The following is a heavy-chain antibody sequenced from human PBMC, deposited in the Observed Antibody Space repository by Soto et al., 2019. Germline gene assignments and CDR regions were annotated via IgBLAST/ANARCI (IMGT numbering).Heavy chain of an antibody. J-gene: IGHJ6*03. V-gene: IGHV4-59*01. CDR3: ARDKRVATMSRYYYYYMDV. Sequence: PSETLSLTCAFYGGSFIGYYWSWIRQPPGKGLEWIGYIYYSGSTNYNPSLKSRVTISVDTSKNQFSLKLSSVTAADTAVYYCARDKRVATMSRYYYYYMDVWGKGTTVTVSS. D-gene: IGHD5-12*01. CDR1: GGSFIGYY. CDR2: IYYSGST.